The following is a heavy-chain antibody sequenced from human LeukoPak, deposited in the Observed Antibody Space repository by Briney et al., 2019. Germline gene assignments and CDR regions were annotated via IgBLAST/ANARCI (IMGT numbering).Heavy chain of an antibody. CDR3: ARRIHTYSSSWYGRWFDP. CDR1: GGSITITNYY. V-gene: IGHV4-39*07. CDR2: IYHDGST. Sequence: SETLSLTCTVSGGSITITNYYWGWIRQPPGKGLEWVGNIYHDGSTYYNPSLKSRVTISVDTSKNQFSLKLTSVTAADTAIYYCARRIHTYSSSWYGRWFDPWGQGTLVTVSS. D-gene: IGHD6-13*01. J-gene: IGHJ5*02.